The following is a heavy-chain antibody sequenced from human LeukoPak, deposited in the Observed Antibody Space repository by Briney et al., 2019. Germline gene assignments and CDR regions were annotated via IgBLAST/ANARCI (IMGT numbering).Heavy chain of an antibody. V-gene: IGHV1-2*02. CDR1: GYTFTGYY. CDR2: INPNNGDT. D-gene: IGHD6-19*01. J-gene: IGHJ5*02. CDR3: ARWVASPSTGWFDP. Sequence: ASVKVSCTASGYTFTGYYIHWMRQAPGQGLEWMAWINPNNGDTHYAQNFQGRVTMTRDTSISTAYMDLSSLRSDDTAVYYCARWVASPSTGWFDPWGQGTLVTVSS.